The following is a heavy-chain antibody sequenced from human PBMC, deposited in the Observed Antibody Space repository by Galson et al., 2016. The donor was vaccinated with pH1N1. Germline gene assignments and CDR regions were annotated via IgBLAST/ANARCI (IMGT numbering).Heavy chain of an antibody. CDR2: IYPGDSDT. D-gene: IGHD2-21*01. CDR3: ARIGSDDPIYYSYMDV. CDR1: GYSFTSYW. V-gene: IGHV5-51*01. J-gene: IGHJ6*03. Sequence: QSGAEVKKPGESLKISCKGSGYSFTSYWIAWVRQMPGKGLEWMGIIYPGDSDTRYSPSFQGQVTISADKSINTAYLQRSSLKASDTAMYYCARIGSDDPIYYSYMDVWGKGTTVTVSS.